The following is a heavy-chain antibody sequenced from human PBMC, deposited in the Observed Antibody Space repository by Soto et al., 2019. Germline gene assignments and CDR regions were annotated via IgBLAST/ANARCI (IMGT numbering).Heavy chain of an antibody. Sequence: SVKVSCKASGGTFSSYAISWVRQAPGQGLGWMGGIIPIFGTANYAQKFQGRVTITADESTSTAYMELSSLRSEDTAVYYCARDRVGAVIVNYYYYGMDVWGQGTTVTVSS. CDR1: GGTFSSYA. J-gene: IGHJ6*02. V-gene: IGHV1-69*13. CDR3: ARDRVGAVIVNYYYYGMDV. CDR2: IIPIFGTA. D-gene: IGHD3-9*01.